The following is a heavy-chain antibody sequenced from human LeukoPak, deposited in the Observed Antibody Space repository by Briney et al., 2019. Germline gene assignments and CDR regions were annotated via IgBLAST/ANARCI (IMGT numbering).Heavy chain of an antibody. J-gene: IGHJ4*02. V-gene: IGHV3-21*01. CDR2: ITRSSSDM. D-gene: IGHD3-10*01. CDR3: VRDPERGSRSPGVH. CDR1: GITFSSYN. Sequence: PGGSLRLSCAASGITFSSYNMSWVRQAPGKGLEWVSSITRSSSDMYYAYSVKGRFTISRDNAKNSLFLQMNSLRAEDTAVYYCVRDPERGSRSPGVHWGQGTLVTVSS.